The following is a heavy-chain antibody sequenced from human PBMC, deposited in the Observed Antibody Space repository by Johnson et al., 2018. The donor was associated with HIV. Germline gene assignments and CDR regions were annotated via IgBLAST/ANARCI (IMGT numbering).Heavy chain of an antibody. J-gene: IGHJ3*02. D-gene: IGHD6-19*01. V-gene: IGHV3-66*02. Sequence: VQLVESGGGLVQPGGSLRLSCAASGFTVSSYYMTWVRQAPGKGLEWVSVLFSGVTTYYADSVKGRFTISRDNSKNSLYLQMNSLRTEDTALYYCAKDMGSDSGWYPLEAFDIWGQGTMVTVSS. CDR1: GFTVSSYY. CDR2: LFSGVTT. CDR3: AKDMGSDSGWYPLEAFDI.